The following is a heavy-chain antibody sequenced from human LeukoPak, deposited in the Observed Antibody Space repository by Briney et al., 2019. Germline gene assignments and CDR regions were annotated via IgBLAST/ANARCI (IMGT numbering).Heavy chain of an antibody. V-gene: IGHV3-21*01. CDR2: ISSSSSYI. J-gene: IGHJ4*02. CDR3: ARYSSGIFDY. D-gene: IGHD6-19*01. Sequence: GGSLRLSCAASGFTFSSYVMTWVRQAPGKGLEWVSSISSSSSYIYYADSVKGRFTISRDNAKNSLYLQMNSLRAEDTAVYYCARYSSGIFDYWGQGTLVTVSS. CDR1: GFTFSSYV.